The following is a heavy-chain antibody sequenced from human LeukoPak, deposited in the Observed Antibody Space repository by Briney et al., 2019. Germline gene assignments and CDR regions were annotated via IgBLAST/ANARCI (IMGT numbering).Heavy chain of an antibody. J-gene: IGHJ4*02. CDR2: IKSKSDGGTT. V-gene: IGHV3-15*01. D-gene: IGHD3-22*01. CDR1: GFTFSNAW. Sequence: GGSLRLSCAASGFTFSNAWMSWVRQAPGKGLEWVGRIKSKSDGGTTDYAAPVKGRFTISRDDSKNTLYLQMNSLKTEDTAVYYCTTGERDSSGYYEDYWGQGTLVTVSS. CDR3: TTGERDSSGYYEDY.